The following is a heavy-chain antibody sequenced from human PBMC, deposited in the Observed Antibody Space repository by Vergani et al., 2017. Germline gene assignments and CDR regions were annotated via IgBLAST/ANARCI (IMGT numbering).Heavy chain of an antibody. CDR3: ARDPLYSTTWPFLLLDMDD. CDR2: FYTGGGT. CDR1: GGSISSGSYY. D-gene: IGHD6-13*01. J-gene: IGHJ6*02. Sequence: QVQLQESGPGLVRPSQTLSLTCTVSGGSISSGSYYWSWFRPPAGKGLEWIGRFYTGGGTSYNPSLKSRVTFSVDTTKNQFSLQLSSVTAADTAVFYCARDPLYSTTWPFLLLDMDDWGQGTTVTVSS. V-gene: IGHV4-61*02.